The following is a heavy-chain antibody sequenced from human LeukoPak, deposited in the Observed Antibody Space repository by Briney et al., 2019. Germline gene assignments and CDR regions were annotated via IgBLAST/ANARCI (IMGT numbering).Heavy chain of an antibody. D-gene: IGHD6-13*01. Sequence: GGSLRLSCTVSGFTVSSNSMSWVRQAPGKGLEWVSFIYSDNTHYSDSVKGRFTISRDNSKNTLYLQMNSLRVEDTAVYYCARAGPSSSWHQFDYWGQGTLVTVSS. CDR1: GFTVSSNS. CDR2: IYSDNT. V-gene: IGHV3-53*01. CDR3: ARAGPSSSWHQFDY. J-gene: IGHJ4*02.